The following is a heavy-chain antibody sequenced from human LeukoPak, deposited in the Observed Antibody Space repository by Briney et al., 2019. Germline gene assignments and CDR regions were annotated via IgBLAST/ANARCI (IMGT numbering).Heavy chain of an antibody. Sequence: ASVKVSCKASGYTFTGYYMHWVRQAPGQGLEWMGWINPNSGGTNYAQKFQGRVTMTRDTSISTAYMELSRLRSDDTAVYYCAREYYYDSSGYYPLWGQGTMVTVPS. D-gene: IGHD3-22*01. CDR3: AREYYYDSSGYYPL. J-gene: IGHJ3*01. V-gene: IGHV1-2*02. CDR1: GYTFTGYY. CDR2: INPNSGGT.